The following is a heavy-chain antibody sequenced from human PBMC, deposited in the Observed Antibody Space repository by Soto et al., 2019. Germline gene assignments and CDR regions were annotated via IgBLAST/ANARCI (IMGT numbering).Heavy chain of an antibody. Sequence: GAQRLSCAASCFKFSSYWMHWVRHAKGKGLVWVPRINSDGSSTSYADPVKGRFTISRDNAKNTLYLQMNSLRAEDTAVYYCSRGYGSGRYYSYWGQGTLVTVSS. J-gene: IGHJ4*02. CDR3: SRGYGSGRYYSY. V-gene: IGHV3-74*01. D-gene: IGHD3-10*01. CDR2: INSDGSST. CDR1: CFKFSSYW.